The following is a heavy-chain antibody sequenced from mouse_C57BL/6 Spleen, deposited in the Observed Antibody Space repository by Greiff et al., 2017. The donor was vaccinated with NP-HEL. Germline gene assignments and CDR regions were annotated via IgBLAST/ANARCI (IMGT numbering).Heavy chain of an antibody. Sequence: EVQLVESGGDLVKPGGSLKLSCAASGFTFSSYGMSWVRQTPDKRLEWVATISSGGSYTYYPDSVKGRSTISRDNAKNTLYLQMSSLKSEDTAMYYCARHEGYGSSYGYWGQGTTLTVSS. V-gene: IGHV5-6*01. CDR1: GFTFSSYG. CDR2: ISSGGSYT. J-gene: IGHJ2*01. D-gene: IGHD1-1*01. CDR3: ARHEGYGSSYGY.